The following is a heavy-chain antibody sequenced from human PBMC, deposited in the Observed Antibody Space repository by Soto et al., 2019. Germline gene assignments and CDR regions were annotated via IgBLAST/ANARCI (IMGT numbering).Heavy chain of an antibody. CDR2: ISSSSYYI. J-gene: IGHJ4*02. CDR1: GFTFSTYS. D-gene: IGHD6-13*01. V-gene: IGHV3-21*01. CDR3: ARHSLDGSRWSIAY. Sequence: GGSLRLACAASGFTFSTYSMNWVRQAPGKGLEWVSSISSSSYYIYYSDSVRGRFSISRDYAKSSLSLQMNSLRAEDTAVYYCARHSLDGSRWSIAYWGQGTLVTVSS.